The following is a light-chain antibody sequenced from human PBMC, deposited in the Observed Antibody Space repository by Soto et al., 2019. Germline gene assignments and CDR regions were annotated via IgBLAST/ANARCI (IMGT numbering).Light chain of an antibody. CDR3: QQRRNWPPGIT. CDR2: DAS. Sequence: EIVLTQSPGTLSLSPGERATLSCRASQSVSNNYLAWYQQKPGQAPRLLIYDASNRATGIPARFSGSGSGTDFTLTISSLEPEDFAVYYCQQRRNWPPGITFGQGTRLEIK. V-gene: IGKV3-11*01. CDR1: QSVSNNY. J-gene: IGKJ5*01.